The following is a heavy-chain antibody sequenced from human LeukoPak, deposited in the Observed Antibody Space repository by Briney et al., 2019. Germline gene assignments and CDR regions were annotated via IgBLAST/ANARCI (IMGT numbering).Heavy chain of an antibody. CDR2: IYSGGST. CDR1: GFTVSSNS. J-gene: IGHJ4*02. Sequence: GSLRFSCAASGFTVSSNSMTWVRQVPGKGLEWGSIIYSGGSTYYADSVKGRFTISRDKSKNTLYLEMNSLRAEDTAVYYCATSGTYYRLDYWGQGTPVIVSS. CDR3: ATSGTYYRLDY. V-gene: IGHV3-53*01. D-gene: IGHD1-26*01.